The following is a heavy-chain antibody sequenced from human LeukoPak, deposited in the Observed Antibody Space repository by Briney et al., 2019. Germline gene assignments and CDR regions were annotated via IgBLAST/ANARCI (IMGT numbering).Heavy chain of an antibody. D-gene: IGHD3-3*01. V-gene: IGHV1-69*04. CDR3: ARANVWSGYYTNTYYYYYGMDV. CDR2: IIPILGIA. Sequence: AASVKVSCKASGGTFSSYAISWVRQAPGQGLEWMGRIIPILGIANYAQKFQGGVTITADKSTSTAYMELSSLRSEDTAVYYCARANVWSGYYTNTYYYYYGMDVWGQGTTVTVSS. J-gene: IGHJ6*02. CDR1: GGTFSSYA.